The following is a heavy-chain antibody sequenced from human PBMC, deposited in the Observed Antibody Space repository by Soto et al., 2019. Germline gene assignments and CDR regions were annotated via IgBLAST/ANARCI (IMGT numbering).Heavy chain of an antibody. CDR3: ARNVDTPFLGNWFDP. D-gene: IGHD5-18*01. J-gene: IGHJ5*02. V-gene: IGHV4-31*03. Sequence: SETLSLTCSASGGSNNSFDNYWSWIRQLPGKGLEWIGYIYYNGNTYYNPSLRSRVVISIDTSKNQFSLMLSSLTAADTALYYCARNVDTPFLGNWFDPWGPGTLVTVSS. CDR1: GGSNNSFDNY. CDR2: IYYNGNT.